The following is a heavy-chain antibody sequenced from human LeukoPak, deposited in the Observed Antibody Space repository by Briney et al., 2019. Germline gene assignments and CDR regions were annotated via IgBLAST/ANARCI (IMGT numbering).Heavy chain of an antibody. D-gene: IGHD1-1*01. CDR3: AKSRSGSPNWALQFFKN. CDR2: ISRSGSGDNT. Sequence: GGSLRLSCAASGFTLSKFDMYWVRQAPGKGLECVSVISRSGSGDNTYYADYVKGRFTISRDNSNNSLFVQMNSLRAEDTAVFFGAKSRSGSPNWALQFFKNGGREPLVTVS. V-gene: IGHV3-23*01. CDR1: GFTLSKFD. J-gene: IGHJ4*02.